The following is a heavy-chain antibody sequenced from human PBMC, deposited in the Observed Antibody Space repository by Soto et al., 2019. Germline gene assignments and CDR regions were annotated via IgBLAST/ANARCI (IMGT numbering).Heavy chain of an antibody. CDR3: AKDIRFGWRGSSGFDP. CDR1: GFTVSSNY. J-gene: IGHJ5*02. V-gene: IGHV3-53*01. Sequence: PGGSLRLSCAASGFTVSSNYMSWVRQAPGKGLEWVSVIYSGGSTYYADSVKGRFTISRDNAKNSLYLQMNSLRAEDTALYYCAKDIRFGWRGSSGFDPWGQGTLVTVSS. CDR2: IYSGGST. D-gene: IGHD6-6*01.